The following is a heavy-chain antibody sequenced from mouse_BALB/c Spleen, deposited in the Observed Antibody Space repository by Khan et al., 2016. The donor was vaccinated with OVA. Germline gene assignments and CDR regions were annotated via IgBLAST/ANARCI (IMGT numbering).Heavy chain of an antibody. CDR1: GFSLTGYG. J-gene: IGHJ4*01. CDR2: IWGDGST. Sequence: QVRLQQSGPGLVAPSQSLSITCTVSGFSLTGYGVNWVRQPPGKGLEWLGMIWGDGSTDYNSALKSRLSISKDNSKSQVFLKMNSLQTDDTARYYCAREIYYDYAYYYAMDYGGQGTSVTVSS. CDR3: AREIYYDYAYYYAMDY. V-gene: IGHV2-6-7*01. D-gene: IGHD2-4*01.